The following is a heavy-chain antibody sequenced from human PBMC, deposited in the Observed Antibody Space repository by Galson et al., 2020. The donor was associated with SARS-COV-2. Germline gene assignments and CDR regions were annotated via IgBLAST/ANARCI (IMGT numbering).Heavy chain of an antibody. D-gene: IGHD3-3*01. V-gene: IGHV4-31*03. CDR3: ARNTMAHDALDI. CDR2: IYYSGST. CDR1: GGSISHGDYY. J-gene: IGHJ3*02. Sequence: SETLSLTCTVSGGSISHGDYYWSWIRQHPGKGLEWIGYIYYSGSTYYNPSLKSRLTISIDTSENQFSLDLSSVTAADTALYYCARNTMAHDALDIWGQGTMVTVSS.